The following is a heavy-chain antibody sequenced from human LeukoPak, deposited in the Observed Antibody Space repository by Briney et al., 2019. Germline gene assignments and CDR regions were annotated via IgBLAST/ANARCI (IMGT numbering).Heavy chain of an antibody. CDR1: RFSLSSYG. CDR2: ISYDGNNK. J-gene: IGHJ4*02. CDR3: ATRGSYFEDF. V-gene: IGHV3-30*03. D-gene: IGHD1-26*01. Sequence: PGGALRLSCAVSRFSLSSYGMHGGRQAPGKGLEWVAFISYDGNNKYHADSVKGRLSISRDTSKNMLYLQMNSLRVEDTAVYYCATRGSYFEDFWGQGTLVTVSS.